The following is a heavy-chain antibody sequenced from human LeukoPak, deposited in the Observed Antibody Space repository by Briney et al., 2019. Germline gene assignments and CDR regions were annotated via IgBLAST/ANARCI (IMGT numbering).Heavy chain of an antibody. Sequence: GGSLRLSCAASGFTFSSYAMSWVRQAPGKGLEWVSTFSGSGGNTYYADSVKGRFTISRDNSKNTLYLQMNSLRSEDTAVYYCAKGSCSSTTCLKTDWGQGTPVTVSS. V-gene: IGHV3-23*01. CDR2: FSGSGGNT. J-gene: IGHJ4*02. CDR3: AKGSCSSTTCLKTD. D-gene: IGHD2-2*01. CDR1: GFTFSSYA.